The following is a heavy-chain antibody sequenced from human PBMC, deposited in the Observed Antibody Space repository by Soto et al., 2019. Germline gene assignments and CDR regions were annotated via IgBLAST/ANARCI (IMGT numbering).Heavy chain of an antibody. CDR2: ISYDGSNK. D-gene: IGHD1-26*01. CDR1: GFTFSSYG. J-gene: IGHJ6*02. V-gene: IGHV3-30*18. CDR3: AKDIGIVGATRPANYYYGMDV. Sequence: QVQLVESGGGVVQPGRSLRLSCAASGFTFSSYGMHWVRQAPGKGLEWVAVISYDGSNKYYADSVKGRFTISRDNSKNPLYLQMNSLRAEDTAVYYCAKDIGIVGATRPANYYYGMDVWGQGTTVTVSS.